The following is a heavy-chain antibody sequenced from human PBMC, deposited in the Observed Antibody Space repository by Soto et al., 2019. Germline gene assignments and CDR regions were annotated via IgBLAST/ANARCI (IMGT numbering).Heavy chain of an antibody. J-gene: IGHJ4*02. D-gene: IGHD2-2*02. CDR2: IKSDGVFI. CDR1: TLNFNVYW. CDR3: VASLSGDPYPFDY. V-gene: IGHV3-74*01. Sequence: GGSLRLSCAASTLNFNVYWIHWVRQAPGKGLVWVSRIKSDGVFINVADSLKGRFTVFRDSASHTLHLQMNSLQVEDTAVYFCVASLSGDPYPFDYWGQGILVTVSS.